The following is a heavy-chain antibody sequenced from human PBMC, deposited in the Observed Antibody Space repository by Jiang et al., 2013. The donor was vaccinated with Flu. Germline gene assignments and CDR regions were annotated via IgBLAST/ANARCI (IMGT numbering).Heavy chain of an antibody. Sequence: TVSSNYMSWVRQAPGKGLEWVSVIYSGGSTYYADSVKGRFTISRDNSKNTLYLQMNSLRAEDTAVYYCARDSSTAMGLGAFDIWGQGTKVTVSS. V-gene: IGHV3-53*01. CDR1: TVSSNY. D-gene: IGHD5-18*01. CDR2: IYSGGST. CDR3: ARDSSTAMGLGAFDI. J-gene: IGHJ3*02.